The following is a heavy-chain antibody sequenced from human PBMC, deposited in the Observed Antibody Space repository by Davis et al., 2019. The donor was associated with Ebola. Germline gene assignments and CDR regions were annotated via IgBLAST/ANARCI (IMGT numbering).Heavy chain of an antibody. CDR2: INTNTGNP. V-gene: IGHV7-4-1*04. CDR1: GYKLTSYA. J-gene: IGHJ4*02. Sequence: ASVKVSCKASGYKLTSYAMNWVRQAPGQGLEWMGWINTNTGNPTYAQGFTGRFAFSLDTSATMAYLQISNLRAEDTATYYCVRDATDGYNWSHWGQGTLVTVSS. CDR3: VRDATDGYNWSH. D-gene: IGHD5-24*01.